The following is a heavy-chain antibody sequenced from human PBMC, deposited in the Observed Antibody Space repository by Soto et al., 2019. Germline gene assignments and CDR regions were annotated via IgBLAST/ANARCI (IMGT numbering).Heavy chain of an antibody. CDR2: ISWNSGSI. J-gene: IGHJ3*02. CDR3: AKDYRIAVAIADGAFDI. V-gene: IGHV3-9*01. CDR1: GFTFDDYA. Sequence: GGSLRLSCAASGFTFDDYAMHWVRQAPGKGLEWVSGISWNSGSIGYADSVKGRFTISRDNAKNSLYLQMNSLRAEDTALYYCAKDYRIAVAIADGAFDIWGQGTMVTVSS. D-gene: IGHD6-19*01.